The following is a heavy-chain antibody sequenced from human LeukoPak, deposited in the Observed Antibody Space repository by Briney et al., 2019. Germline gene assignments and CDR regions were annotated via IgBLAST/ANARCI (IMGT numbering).Heavy chain of an antibody. J-gene: IGHJ6*02. CDR2: ISSNGGST. V-gene: IGHV3-64*01. CDR1: GFTFSSYA. D-gene: IGHD1-26*01. CDR3: ARTSGSHYYYYGMDV. Sequence: GGSLRPSCAASGFTFSSYAMHWVRQAPGKGLEYVSAISSNGGSTYYANSVKGRFTISRDNSKNTLYLQMGSLRAEDMAVYYCARTSGSHYYYYGMDVWGQGTTVTVSS.